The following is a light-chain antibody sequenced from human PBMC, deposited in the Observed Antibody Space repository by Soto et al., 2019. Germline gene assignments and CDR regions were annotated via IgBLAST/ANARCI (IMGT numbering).Light chain of an antibody. Sequence: QSVLTQPPSVSGAPGQRATISCTGSSSSIGAGYDVHWYQQLPGTAPKLLMYSYNNRPSGVPDRFSGSKSGSSASLAITGLQAEDEADYYCQSFDSSLNAVVFGGGTKVTVL. V-gene: IGLV1-40*01. CDR2: SYN. J-gene: IGLJ2*01. CDR3: QSFDSSLNAVV. CDR1: SSSIGAGYD.